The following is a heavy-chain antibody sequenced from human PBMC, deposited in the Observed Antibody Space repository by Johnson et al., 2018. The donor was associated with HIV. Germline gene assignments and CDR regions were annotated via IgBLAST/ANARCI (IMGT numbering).Heavy chain of an antibody. D-gene: IGHD2-2*01. J-gene: IGHJ3*02. V-gene: IGHV3-13*01. CDR1: GFTIGSYD. CDR3: ARRSITSDGFDI. Sequence: EMQLVESGGGLVQRGGSLRLSCEASGFTIGSYDMHWVRQAAGKGLEWVSEIDSDGETYYPASVKGRFTTSRENYKNSFYLHMNSLRAGDTAVYYCARRSITSDGFDIWGQGTMVTVSS. CDR2: IDSDGET.